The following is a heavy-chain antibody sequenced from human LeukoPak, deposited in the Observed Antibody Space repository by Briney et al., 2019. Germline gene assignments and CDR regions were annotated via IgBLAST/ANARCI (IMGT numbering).Heavy chain of an antibody. V-gene: IGHV1-69*04. CDR1: GGTFSSYA. CDR2: IIPILGIA. J-gene: IGHJ4*02. Sequence: GASVKVSCKASGGTFSSYAISWVRQAPGQGLEWMGRIIPILGIANYAQKFQGRVTITADKSTSTAYMELSSLRSEDTAVYYCARDSYYYGSGSYRYFDYWGQGTLVTVSS. CDR3: ARDSYYYGSGSYRYFDY. D-gene: IGHD3-10*01.